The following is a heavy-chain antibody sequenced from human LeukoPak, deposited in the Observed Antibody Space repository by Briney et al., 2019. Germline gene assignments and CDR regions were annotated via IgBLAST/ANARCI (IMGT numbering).Heavy chain of an antibody. CDR3: ARDMTGYRYYYYGMDV. D-gene: IGHD3-9*01. CDR2: IIPILGIA. CDR1: GGTFSSYA. Sequence: GASVKVSCKASGGTFSSYAISWVRQAPGQGLEWMGRIIPILGIANYAQKFQGRVTITADKSTSTAYMGLSSLRSEDTAVYYCARDMTGYRYYYYGMDVWGQGTTVTVSS. V-gene: IGHV1-69*04. J-gene: IGHJ6*02.